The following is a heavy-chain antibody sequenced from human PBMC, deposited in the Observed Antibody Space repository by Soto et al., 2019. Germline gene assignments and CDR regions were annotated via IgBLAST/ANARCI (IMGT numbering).Heavy chain of an antibody. CDR1: GLTFSSHG. CDR3: ARHYISGRLDY. V-gene: IGHV3-33*01. CDR2: IWFDGSNK. J-gene: IGHJ4*02. D-gene: IGHD6-19*01. Sequence: PGGSLRLSCAVSGLTFSSHGMHWVRQAPGKGLEWVALIWFDGSNKYYADSVNGRFTISRDNSNNTLYLQMDSLRAEDTAVYYCARHYISGRLDYWGQGTLVTVSS.